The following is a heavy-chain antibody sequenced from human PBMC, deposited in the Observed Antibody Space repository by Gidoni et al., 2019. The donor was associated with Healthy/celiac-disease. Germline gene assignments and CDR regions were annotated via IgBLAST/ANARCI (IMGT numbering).Heavy chain of an antibody. V-gene: IGHV3-13*05. J-gene: IGHJ4*02. CDR1: GFTFSSYD. Sequence: EVQLVESGGGLVQPGGSLRLSCAASGFTFSSYDMHWVRQATGKGLEWVSAIGTAGDPYYPGSVKGRFTISRENAKNSLYLQMNSLRAGDTAVYYCARAGGGNTRDYYYFDYWGQGTLVTVSS. CDR2: IGTAGDP. CDR3: ARAGGGNTRDYYYFDY. D-gene: IGHD2-15*01.